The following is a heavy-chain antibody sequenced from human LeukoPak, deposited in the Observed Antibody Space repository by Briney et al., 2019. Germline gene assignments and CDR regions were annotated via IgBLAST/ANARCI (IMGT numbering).Heavy chain of an antibody. CDR2: ISSSSYI. V-gene: IGHV3-21*01. CDR3: ARVAEAAAFDY. J-gene: IGHJ4*02. D-gene: IGHD6-13*01. Sequence: GGSLRLSCAASGFTFSSYSMNWVRQAPGKGLEWVSSISSSSYIYFADSMKGRFTISRDNAKNSLYLQMNSLRAEDTAVYYCARVAEAAAFDYWGQGTLVTVSS. CDR1: GFTFSSYS.